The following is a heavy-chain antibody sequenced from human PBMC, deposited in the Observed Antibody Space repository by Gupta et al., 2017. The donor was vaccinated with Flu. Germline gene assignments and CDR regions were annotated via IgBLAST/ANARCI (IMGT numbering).Heavy chain of an antibody. CDR2: TSYDGSNE. CDR3: AKDWRWNFNNFGMNV. D-gene: IGHD1-1*01. Sequence: QEQVVESGGGVVQPGGSLRRSCAASGFSFRNYGMHWVRQAPGKGLEWVAVTSYDGSNEYYADSVKGRFTISKDNSKNTLYLQMNSLRAEDTAVYYCAKDWRWNFNNFGMNVWGQGTTVTVSS. V-gene: IGHV3-30*18. J-gene: IGHJ6*02. CDR1: GFSFRNYG.